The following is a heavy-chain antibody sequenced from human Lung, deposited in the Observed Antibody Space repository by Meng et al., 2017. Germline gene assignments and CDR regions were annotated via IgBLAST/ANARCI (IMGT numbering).Heavy chain of an antibody. CDR1: GGSFSDYY. V-gene: IGHV4-34*01. CDR2: INHSGST. D-gene: IGHD4-11*01. CDR3: ARGPTTMAHDFDY. J-gene: IGHJ4*02. Sequence: QVQLPEWGAGLLKPSETLSLTCVVSGGSFSDYYWSWIRQPPGKGLEWIGEINHSGSTNYNLSLESRATISVDTSQNNLSLKLSSVTAADSAVYYCARGPTTMAHDFDYWGQGTLVTVSS.